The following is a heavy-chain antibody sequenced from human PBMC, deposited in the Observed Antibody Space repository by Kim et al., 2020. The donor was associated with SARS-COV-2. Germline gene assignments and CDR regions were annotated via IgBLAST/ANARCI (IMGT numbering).Heavy chain of an antibody. CDR3: ARVDSGYSPYYYYGMDV. Sequence: KGRLTISRDNAKNALYLQMNSLRAEDTAVYYCARVDSGYSPYYYYGMDVWGQGTTVTVSS. J-gene: IGHJ6*02. D-gene: IGHD5-12*01. V-gene: IGHV3-11*01.